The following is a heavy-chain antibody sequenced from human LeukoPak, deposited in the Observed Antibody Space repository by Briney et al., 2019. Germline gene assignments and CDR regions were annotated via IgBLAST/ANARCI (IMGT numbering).Heavy chain of an antibody. V-gene: IGHV3-48*02. CDR3: AREYSSSSGSVSDY. J-gene: IGHJ4*02. D-gene: IGHD6-6*01. CDR1: GFTFSSYN. CDR2: ITRSSSTI. Sequence: GGSLRLSRAASGFTFSSYNMNWVRQAPGKGLEWVSYITRSSSTIYYADSVKGRFTISRDNPKNSLYLQMNSLRDEDTAVYYCAREYSSSSGSVSDYWGQGTLVTVSS.